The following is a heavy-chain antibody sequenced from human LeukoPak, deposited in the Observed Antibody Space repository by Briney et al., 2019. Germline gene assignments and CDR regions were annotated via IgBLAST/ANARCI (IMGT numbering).Heavy chain of an antibody. CDR3: ARGAGSQYYHYYGMDV. V-gene: IGHV3-7*03. D-gene: IGHD6-13*01. J-gene: IGHJ6*02. Sequence: GGSLRLSCAASGFTFSSYWMSWVRQAPGKGLEWVAHIKQDGSEKYYVDSVKGRFTIARDNAKNSLYLQMNSLRAEDTAVYYCARGAGSQYYHYYGMDVWGQGTTVTVSS. CDR2: IKQDGSEK. CDR1: GFTFSSYW.